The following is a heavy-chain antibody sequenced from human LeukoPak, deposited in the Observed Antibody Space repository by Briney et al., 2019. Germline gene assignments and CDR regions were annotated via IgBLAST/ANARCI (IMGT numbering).Heavy chain of an antibody. CDR3: ARGDGYSYAGALDY. J-gene: IGHJ4*02. D-gene: IGHD3-22*01. CDR2: ISKSGSYT. CDR1: GFTFSDYY. V-gene: IGHV3-11*06. Sequence: PGGSLRLSCAASGFTFSDYYMNWIRQAPGKGLEWVSYISKSGSYTNYADSVKGRFTISRENAKNSLYLQMNSLRPEDTAVYYCARGDGYSYAGALDYWGQGTLVTVSS.